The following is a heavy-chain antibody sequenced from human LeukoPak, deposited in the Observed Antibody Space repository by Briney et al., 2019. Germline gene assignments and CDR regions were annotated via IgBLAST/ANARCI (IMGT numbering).Heavy chain of an antibody. J-gene: IGHJ4*02. CDR3: TISNQARDTSGYPGDGY. V-gene: IGHV3-7*01. CDR2: INQDGNEK. D-gene: IGHD3-22*01. Sequence: PGGSLRLSCAASGFTFSSYWMSWVRQAPGKGLEWVASINQDGNEKSYVDSVKGRFTISRDNAKSSLYLQMNSLRAEDTAMYYCTISNQARDTSGYPGDGYWGQGTLVTVSS. CDR1: GFTFSSYW.